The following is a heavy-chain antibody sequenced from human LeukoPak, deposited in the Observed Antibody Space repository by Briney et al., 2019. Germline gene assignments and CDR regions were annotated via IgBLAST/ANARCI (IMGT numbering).Heavy chain of an antibody. CDR1: GFIFSSYS. J-gene: IGHJ4*02. V-gene: IGHV3-48*02. D-gene: IGHD3-10*01. CDR3: ASNYYGSGTRFDY. Sequence: GGSLRLSCAASGFIFSSYSMNWVRQAPGKGLEWVSYISSSSSTIYYADSVKGRFTISRDNARNSLYLQMNSLRDEDTAVYYCASNYYGSGTRFDYWGQGTLVTVSS. CDR2: ISSSSSTI.